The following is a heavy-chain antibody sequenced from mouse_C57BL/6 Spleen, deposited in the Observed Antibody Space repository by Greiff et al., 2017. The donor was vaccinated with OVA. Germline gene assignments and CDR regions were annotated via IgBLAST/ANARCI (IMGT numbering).Heavy chain of an antibody. Sequence: QVQLKQPGAELVKPGASVKLSCKASGYTFTSYWMHWVKQRPGQGLEWIGMIHPNSGSTNYNEKFKSKATLTVDKSSSTAYMQLSSLTSEDSAVYYCARSPQYEDYFDYWGQGTTLTVSS. CDR3: ARSPQYEDYFDY. CDR2: IHPNSGST. D-gene: IGHD2-10*02. CDR1: GYTFTSYW. V-gene: IGHV1-64*01. J-gene: IGHJ2*01.